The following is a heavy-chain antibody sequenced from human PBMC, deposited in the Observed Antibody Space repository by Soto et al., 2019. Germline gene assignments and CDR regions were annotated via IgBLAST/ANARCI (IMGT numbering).Heavy chain of an antibody. Sequence: GSLRLSCAASGFTFSSYSMNWVRQAPGKGLEWVSSISSSSSYIYYADSVKGRFTISRDNAKNSLYLQMNSLRAEDTAVYYCARVRDDYGDYIFDYWGQGTLVTVSS. J-gene: IGHJ4*02. V-gene: IGHV3-21*01. CDR3: ARVRDDYGDYIFDY. CDR2: ISSSSSYI. CDR1: GFTFSSYS. D-gene: IGHD4-17*01.